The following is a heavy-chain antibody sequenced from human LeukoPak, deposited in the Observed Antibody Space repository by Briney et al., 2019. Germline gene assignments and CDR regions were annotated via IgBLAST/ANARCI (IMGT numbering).Heavy chain of an antibody. CDR2: ISGNGGST. CDR3: AKDLLIGFMASPLYLDY. Sequence: GGSLRLSCAASGFTFSNYAMNWVRQAPGKGLEWVSCISGNGGSTYFADSVKGRFTISRDNSKNTLYLQMNSLRDEDTAIYYCAKDLLIGFMASPLYLDYWGQGTLVTVTS. J-gene: IGHJ4*02. D-gene: IGHD3-16*01. CDR1: GFTFSNYA. V-gene: IGHV3-23*01.